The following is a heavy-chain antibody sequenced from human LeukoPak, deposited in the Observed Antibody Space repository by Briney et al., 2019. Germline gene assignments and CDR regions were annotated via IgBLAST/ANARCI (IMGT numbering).Heavy chain of an antibody. CDR1: GFTFGSYR. Sequence: GGSLRLSCAASGFTFGSYRMNWVRQAPGEGLEWVSPISRTSTTIYYADSLKGRFTISRDNAKNSLYLQMNSLRAEDTAVYFCARVSQDSSDRNPWDYWGQGTLVTVSS. V-gene: IGHV3-21*01. CDR3: ARVSQDSSDRNPWDY. CDR2: ISRTSTTI. J-gene: IGHJ4*02. D-gene: IGHD6-19*01.